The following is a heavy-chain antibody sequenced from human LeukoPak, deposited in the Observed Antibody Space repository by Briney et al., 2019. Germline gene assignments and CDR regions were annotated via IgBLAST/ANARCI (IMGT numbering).Heavy chain of an antibody. D-gene: IGHD5-18*01. J-gene: IGHJ4*02. CDR2: MATSGST. CDR3: ARYTGGGYGRFYFDY. V-gene: IGHV4-61*02. CDR1: GGSITSDNYF. Sequence: SQTLSLTRTVSGGSITSDNYFSSWLRQPAWKGLEWIGRMATSGSTNYNRSLKSRVTISVGTSKNQFSVKLRSVTAPDPAVYYCARYTGGGYGRFYFDYWGQGTLVSVSS.